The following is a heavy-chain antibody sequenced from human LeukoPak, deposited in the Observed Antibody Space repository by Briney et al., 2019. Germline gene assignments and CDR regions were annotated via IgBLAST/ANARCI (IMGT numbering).Heavy chain of an antibody. CDR2: ISYDGSNK. Sequence: PGGSLRLSCAASGFTFSSYAMHWVRQAPGKGLEWVAVISYDGSNKYYADSVKGRFTISRDNSKNTLYLQMNSLRAEDTAVYYCAREEPVGATTSFDYWGQGTLVTVSS. CDR3: AREEPVGATTSFDY. V-gene: IGHV3-30*04. D-gene: IGHD1-26*01. J-gene: IGHJ4*02. CDR1: GFTFSSYA.